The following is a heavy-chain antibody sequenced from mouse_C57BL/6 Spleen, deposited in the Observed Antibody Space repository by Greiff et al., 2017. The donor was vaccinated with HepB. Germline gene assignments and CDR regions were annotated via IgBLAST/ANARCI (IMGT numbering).Heavy chain of an antibody. V-gene: IGHV5-17*01. D-gene: IGHD3-2*02. Sequence: EVQGVESGGGLVKPGGSLKLSCAASGFTFSDYGMHWVRQAPEKGLEWVAYISSGSSTIYYAYTVKGRFTISRDNAKNTLFLQMTSLRSEDTAMYYCARPAQVAWFAYWGQGTLVTVSA. CDR1: GFTFSDYG. CDR2: ISSGSSTI. J-gene: IGHJ3*01. CDR3: ARPAQVAWFAY.